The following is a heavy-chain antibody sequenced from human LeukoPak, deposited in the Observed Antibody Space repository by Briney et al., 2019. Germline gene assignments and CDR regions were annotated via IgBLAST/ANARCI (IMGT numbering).Heavy chain of an antibody. CDR1: GGTFSSYA. J-gene: IGHJ4*02. V-gene: IGHV1-69*04. CDR2: IIPILGIA. CDR3: VRDQGWGGDGGLVIDY. Sequence: GASVKVSCKASGGTFSSYAISWVRQAPGQGLEWMGRIIPILGIANYAQKFQGRVTTTADKSTSTAYMELSSLRSEDTAVYYCVRDQGWGGDGGLVIDYWGQGPLVTVSS. D-gene: IGHD3/OR15-3a*01.